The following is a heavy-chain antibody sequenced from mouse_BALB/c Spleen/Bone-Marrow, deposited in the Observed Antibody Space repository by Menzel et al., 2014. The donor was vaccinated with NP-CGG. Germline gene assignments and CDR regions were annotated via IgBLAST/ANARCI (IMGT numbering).Heavy chain of an antibody. Sequence: QVQLKQSGAELAKPGASVKMSCKVSGYNFISYWMPWVKLLTGQFLAFLGYIYPSTGYTEYNQTFKDKATLTADKSSCKAYMQLSSLTSEDSAVYYCARNYDYDGGYYAMDYWGQGTSVTVSS. D-gene: IGHD2-4*01. J-gene: IGHJ4*01. CDR3: ARNYDYDGGYYAMDY. CDR1: GYNFISYW. CDR2: IYPSTGYT. V-gene: IGHV1-7*01.